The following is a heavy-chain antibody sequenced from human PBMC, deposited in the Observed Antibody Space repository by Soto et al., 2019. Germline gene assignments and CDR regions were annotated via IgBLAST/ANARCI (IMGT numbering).Heavy chain of an antibody. J-gene: IGHJ3*01. Sequence: PGESLKISWKGSGYTFTRNWIGWVRQMPGKGLEWMGIIFPIDSDTRYSPSSQGQVTISADNSISTAYLQWSSLKASDTAIYYCATPGGRDFNAFDVWGQGTMVTVSS. D-gene: IGHD2-21*02. CDR2: IFPIDSDT. CDR3: ATPGGRDFNAFDV. CDR1: GYTFTRNW. V-gene: IGHV5-51*01.